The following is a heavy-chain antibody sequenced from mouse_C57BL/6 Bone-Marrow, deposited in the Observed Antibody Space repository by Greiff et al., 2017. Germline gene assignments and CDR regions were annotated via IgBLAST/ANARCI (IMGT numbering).Heavy chain of an antibody. CDR2: INPNSGTT. CDR3: ASNYYGSRRHAMDY. CDR1: GYSFTDYN. D-gene: IGHD1-1*01. V-gene: IGHV1-39*01. Sequence: EVQLQQSGPELVKPGASVKISCKASGYSFTDYNMNWVKQSNGKSLEWIGVINPNSGTTSYNQKFKGKATLTVDQSSSTAYMQLNSLTSEDSAVYYCASNYYGSRRHAMDYWGQGTSVTVSS. J-gene: IGHJ4*01.